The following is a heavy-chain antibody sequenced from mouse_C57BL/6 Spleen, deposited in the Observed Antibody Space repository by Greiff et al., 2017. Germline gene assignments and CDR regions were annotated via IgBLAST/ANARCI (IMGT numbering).Heavy chain of an antibody. V-gene: IGHV5-12*01. CDR3: ARQNYGSSGYYYAMDY. D-gene: IGHD1-1*01. Sequence: EVMLVESGGGLVQPGGSLKLSCAASGFTFSDYYMYWVRQTPEKRLEWVAYISNGGGSTYYPDTVKGRFTISRDNAKNTLYLQMSRLKSEDTAMYYCARQNYGSSGYYYAMDYWGQGTSVTVSS. CDR2: ISNGGGST. J-gene: IGHJ4*01. CDR1: GFTFSDYY.